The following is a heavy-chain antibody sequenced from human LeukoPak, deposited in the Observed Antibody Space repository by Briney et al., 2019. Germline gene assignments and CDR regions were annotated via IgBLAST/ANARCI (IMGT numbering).Heavy chain of an antibody. D-gene: IGHD3-22*01. CDR2: IWYDGSNK. Sequence: GGSLRLSCAASGFTFSSYAMSWVRQAPGKGLEWVAVIWYDGSNKYYADSVKGRFTISRDNSKNTLYLQMNSLRAEDTAVYYCARSREDSSGYYSLWGRGTLVTVSS. CDR3: ARSREDSSGYYSL. J-gene: IGHJ2*01. V-gene: IGHV3-33*08. CDR1: GFTFSSYA.